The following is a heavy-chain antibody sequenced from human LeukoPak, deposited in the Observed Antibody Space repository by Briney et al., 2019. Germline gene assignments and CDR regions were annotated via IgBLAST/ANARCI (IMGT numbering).Heavy chain of an antibody. D-gene: IGHD2-2*02. Sequence: GGSLRLSCVASGFTFSSSWMHWVRQAPGKGLEWVANIKQDGNEKYYVDSVKGRFAISRDNAKNSLYLQMNSLRAEDTAVYYCASQHCSSTTCYTDAFDIWGQGTMVTVSS. V-gene: IGHV3-7*01. CDR3: ASQHCSSTTCYTDAFDI. J-gene: IGHJ3*02. CDR1: GFTFSSSW. CDR2: IKQDGNEK.